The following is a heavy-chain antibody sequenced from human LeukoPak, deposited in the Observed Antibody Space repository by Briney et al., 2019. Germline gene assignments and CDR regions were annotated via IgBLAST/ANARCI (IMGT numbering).Heavy chain of an antibody. CDR3: AKGKNYDSGVYYGEVGN. CDR1: GFTFSSYG. D-gene: IGHD3-22*01. CDR2: IRYDGTNK. Sequence: PGGSLRLSCAASGFTFSSYGMHWVRQAPGKGLEWVAFIRYDGTNKYYGDSAKGRFTISRDNSKNTLYLQMNSLRAEDTAVYYCAKGKNYDSGVYYGEVGNGGQEPLVTVS. V-gene: IGHV3-30*02. J-gene: IGHJ4*02.